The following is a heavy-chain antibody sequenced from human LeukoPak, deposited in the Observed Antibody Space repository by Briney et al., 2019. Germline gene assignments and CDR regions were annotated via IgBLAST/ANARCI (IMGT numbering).Heavy chain of an antibody. CDR2: ISSSSFKI. J-gene: IGHJ6*03. CDR3: VRDPSYGSSWYYYMDV. Sequence: GGSLRLTCAASEFTFVRYAMNWVRQAPGKGLEWVSYISSSSFKIGYADSVKGRFTISRDNSKNSLYLQMDSLRVEDTAVYYCVRDPSYGSSWYYYMDVWGKGTTVTVS. V-gene: IGHV3-48*04. D-gene: IGHD6-13*01. CDR1: EFTFVRYA.